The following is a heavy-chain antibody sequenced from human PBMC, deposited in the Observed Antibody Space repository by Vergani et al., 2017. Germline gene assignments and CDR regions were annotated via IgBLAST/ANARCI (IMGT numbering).Heavy chain of an antibody. Sequence: EVQLLESGGGLVQPGGSLRLSCAASGFTFSSYAMSWVRQAPGKGLEWVSAISGSGGSTYYADSVKGRFTISRDNSKNTLYLQMNSLRAEDTAVYYCATVHVPYRNIVVVPAVLPGDYWGQGTLVTVSS. CDR3: ATVHVPYRNIVVVPAVLPGDY. J-gene: IGHJ4*02. V-gene: IGHV3-23*01. CDR1: GFTFSSYA. D-gene: IGHD2-2*01. CDR2: ISGSGGST.